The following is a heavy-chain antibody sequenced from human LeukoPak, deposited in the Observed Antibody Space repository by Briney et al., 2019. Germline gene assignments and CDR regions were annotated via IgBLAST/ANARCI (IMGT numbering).Heavy chain of an antibody. Sequence: SETLSLSCTVSGGSISRYYWSWIRQPPGKGLEWIAYIYTSGSIIYNPALKSRVTILVDTSKNQFSLKLISVTAADTAVYYCSRHCSSTSCYGAFDIWGQGTMVTVSS. CDR2: IYTSGSI. J-gene: IGHJ3*02. CDR3: SRHCSSTSCYGAFDI. D-gene: IGHD2-2*01. CDR1: GGSISRYY. V-gene: IGHV4-4*09.